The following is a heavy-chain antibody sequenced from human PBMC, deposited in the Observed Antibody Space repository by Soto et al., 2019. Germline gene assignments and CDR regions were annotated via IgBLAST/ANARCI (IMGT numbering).Heavy chain of an antibody. CDR3: ARDPPGIAASGGGG. CDR2: IYSGGST. D-gene: IGHD6-13*01. J-gene: IGHJ4*02. CDR1: GFTVSNNY. V-gene: IGHV3-53*01. Sequence: GGGLLQPGGSLRLSCAASGFTVSNNYMRWVRQAPGKGLEWVSLIYSGGSTHYADSVKGRFTISRDNSKNTLYLQMNSLRVEDTAVYYCARDPPGIAASGGGGWGQGTLVTVSS.